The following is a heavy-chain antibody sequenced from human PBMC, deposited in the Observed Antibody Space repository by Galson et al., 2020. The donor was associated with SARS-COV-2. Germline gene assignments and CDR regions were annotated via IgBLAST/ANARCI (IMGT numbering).Heavy chain of an antibody. CDR2: IWYDGSNK. Sequence: QAGGSLRLCCAASGFTFSSYGMHWVRQAPGKGLEWVAVIWYDGSNKYYADSVKGRFTISRDNSKNTLYLQMNSLRAEDTAVYYCAREYIAAAGKGFDYWGQGTLVTVSS. CDR3: AREYIAAAGKGFDY. J-gene: IGHJ4*02. CDR1: GFTFSSYG. V-gene: IGHV3-33*01. D-gene: IGHD6-13*01.